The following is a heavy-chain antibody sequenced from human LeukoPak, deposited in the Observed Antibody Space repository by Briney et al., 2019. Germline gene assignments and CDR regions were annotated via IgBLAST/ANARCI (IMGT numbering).Heavy chain of an antibody. CDR2: ISSSSSYI. CDR1: GFTFSSYS. D-gene: IGHD6-19*01. J-gene: IGHJ6*02. Sequence: GGSLRLSCAASGFTFSSYSMNWVRQAPGKGLEWVSSISSSSSYIYYADSVKGRFTISRDNAKNSPYLQMNSLRAEDTAVYYCARPAEARYYYGMDVWGQGTTVTVSS. V-gene: IGHV3-21*01. CDR3: ARPAEARYYYGMDV.